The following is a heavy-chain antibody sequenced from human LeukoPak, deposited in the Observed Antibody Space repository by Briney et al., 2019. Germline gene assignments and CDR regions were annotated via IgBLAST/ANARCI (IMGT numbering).Heavy chain of an antibody. CDR3: ATSSGSYYAIASYFDY. CDR1: GYSFTSYW. Sequence: GESLKISCKGSGYSFTSYWIGWVRQMPGKGLEWMGIIYPGDSDTRYSPSFQGQVTISADKSISTAYLQWSSLKASDTAMYYCATSSGSYYAIASYFDYWGQGTLVTVSS. CDR2: IYPGDSDT. V-gene: IGHV5-51*01. D-gene: IGHD1-26*01. J-gene: IGHJ4*02.